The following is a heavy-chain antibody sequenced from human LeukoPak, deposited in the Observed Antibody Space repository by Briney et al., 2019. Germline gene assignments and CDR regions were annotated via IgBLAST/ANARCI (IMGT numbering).Heavy chain of an antibody. V-gene: IGHV3-30-3*01. D-gene: IGHD3-22*01. CDR3: ARDLDDTRGLAFDT. CDR2: ISYDGSNK. CDR1: GFTFSSYA. J-gene: IGHJ5*02. Sequence: GGSLRLSCAASGFTFSSYALHWVRQAPGKGLEWVAVISYDGSNKYYADSLKGRFTISRDNSKNTLSLQMSSLSAEDTAVYYCARDLDDTRGLAFDTWGQGTLVTVSS.